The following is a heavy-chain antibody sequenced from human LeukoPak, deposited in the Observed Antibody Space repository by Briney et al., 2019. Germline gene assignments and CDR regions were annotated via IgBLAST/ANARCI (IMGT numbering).Heavy chain of an antibody. D-gene: IGHD6-6*01. V-gene: IGHV3-30*02. Sequence: GGSLRLSCAASGFIFSNYAMHWVRQAPGKGLEWVTFIRYDGSNKYYAESVKGRFTISRDNSKNTLYLQMNSLRAEATAVYYCAKAIHSSSSGVVDYWGQGTLVTVSS. J-gene: IGHJ4*02. CDR3: AKAIHSSSSGVVDY. CDR1: GFIFSNYA. CDR2: IRYDGSNK.